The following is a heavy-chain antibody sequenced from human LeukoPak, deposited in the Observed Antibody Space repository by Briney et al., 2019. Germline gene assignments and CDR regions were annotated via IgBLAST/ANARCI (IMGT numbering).Heavy chain of an antibody. CDR1: GVSISSGHW. J-gene: IGHJ3*01. CDR2: IYHSGST. V-gene: IGHV4-4*02. CDR3: VTSIALAGWGGFDV. Sequence: PSETLSLTCAVSGVSISSGHWLSWLRPPPGKGLEWLGEIYHSGSTNYNAALKSRVIISVDTSKNQFSLTLNSVTVADTAVYYCVTSIALAGWGGFDVWGQGTTVTVSS. D-gene: IGHD6-13*01.